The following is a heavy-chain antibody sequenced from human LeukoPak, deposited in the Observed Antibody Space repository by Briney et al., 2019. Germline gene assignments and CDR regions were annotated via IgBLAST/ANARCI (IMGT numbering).Heavy chain of an antibody. V-gene: IGHV3-11*06. CDR1: GFTSSDYY. Sequence: GGSLRLSCAASGFTSSDYYMSWIRQAPGKGLEWVSYISSSSSHTNYADSVKGRFTISRDNAKNSLYLQMNSLRAEDTAVYYCARGDSLTTAVDYWGQGTLVTVSS. CDR2: ISSSSSHT. D-gene: IGHD4/OR15-4a*01. J-gene: IGHJ4*02. CDR3: ARGDSLTTAVDY.